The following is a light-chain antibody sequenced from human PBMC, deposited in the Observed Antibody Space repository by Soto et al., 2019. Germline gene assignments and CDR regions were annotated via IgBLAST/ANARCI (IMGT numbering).Light chain of an antibody. CDR2: DAS. J-gene: IGKJ5*01. Sequence: IPMTQFPSTLSASVRDRLTITGRASQSISSRLAWYQQKPGKAPKLLIYDASSMESGVPARFSGSGSGTEFTLTISSLQPEDFATYYCQQANSFPITFGQETRLEIK. CDR1: QSISSR. V-gene: IGKV1-5*01. CDR3: QQANSFPIT.